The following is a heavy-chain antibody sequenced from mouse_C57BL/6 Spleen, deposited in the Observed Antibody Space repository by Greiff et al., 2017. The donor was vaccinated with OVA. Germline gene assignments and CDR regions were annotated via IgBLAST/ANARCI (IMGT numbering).Heavy chain of an antibody. V-gene: IGHV7-3*01. D-gene: IGHD1-1*01. Sequence: EVKLLESGGGLVQPGGSLSLSCAASGFTFTDYYMSWVRQPPGKALEWLGFIRNKANGYTTEYSASVKGRFTISRDNSQSIMYLKMQALRAEDSATYDRARDYYGSSYNYAMDYWGQGTSVTVSS. CDR1: GFTFTDYY. J-gene: IGHJ4*01. CDR2: IRNKANGYTT. CDR3: ARDYYGSSYNYAMDY.